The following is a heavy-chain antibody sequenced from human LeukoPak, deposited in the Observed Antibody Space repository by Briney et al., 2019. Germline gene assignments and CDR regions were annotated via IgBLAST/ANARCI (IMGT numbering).Heavy chain of an antibody. J-gene: IGHJ4*02. CDR3: VRMGGDNGGKTLEN. V-gene: IGHV3-23*01. CDR2: ISGSGGST. CDR1: GFTFSSYA. Sequence: GWSLRLSCAASGFTFSSYAMSWVRQAPGKGLEWVSAISGSGGSTYYADSVKGRFTISRDNSRNTVYLQMNSLRVEDTAVYFCVRMGGDNGGKTLENWGQGTLVIVSS. D-gene: IGHD4-23*01.